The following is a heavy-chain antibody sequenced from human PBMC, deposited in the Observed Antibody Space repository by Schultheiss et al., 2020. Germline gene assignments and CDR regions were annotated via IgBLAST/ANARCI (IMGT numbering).Heavy chain of an antibody. D-gene: IGHD6-13*01. Sequence: GESLKISCAASGFTFSSYGMHWVRQAPGKGLEWVGRIKSKTDGGTTDYAAPVKGRFTISTDDSKNTLYLQMNSLKTEDTAVYYCTTDCSSKGCPIDYWGQGTLVTVSS. CDR2: IKSKTDGGTT. J-gene: IGHJ4*02. CDR1: GFTFSSYG. CDR3: TTDCSSKGCPIDY. V-gene: IGHV3-15*01.